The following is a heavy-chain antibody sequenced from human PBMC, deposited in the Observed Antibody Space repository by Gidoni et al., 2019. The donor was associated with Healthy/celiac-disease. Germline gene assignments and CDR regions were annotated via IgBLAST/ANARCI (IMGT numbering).Heavy chain of an antibody. CDR1: GGTFSSYA. CDR2: IIPIFGTA. CDR3: ARVRGGYEKYFRGAFDI. D-gene: IGHD5-12*01. J-gene: IGHJ3*02. Sequence: QVQLVQSGAEVKKPGSSVKVSCKASGGTFSSYAISWVRQAPGPGLEWMGGIIPIFGTANYAQKFQGRVTITADESTSTAYMELSSLRSEDTAVYYCARVRGGYEKYFRGAFDIWGQGTMVTVSS. V-gene: IGHV1-69*01.